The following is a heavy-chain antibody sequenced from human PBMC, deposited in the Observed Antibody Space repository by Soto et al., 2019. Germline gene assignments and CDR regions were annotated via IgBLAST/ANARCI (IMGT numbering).Heavy chain of an antibody. Sequence: QVQLQESGPGLVRPSQTLSLTCTLSGDSISSDGYYWSWIRQRPGKGLEWIGDFYYSGTTSYYPSLRSRLTISVDTSKNQFSLSLSSVNATDTAVYYCARRHDILTGSDSFDVWGRGTLVTVSS. CDR2: FYYSGTT. CDR1: GDSISSDGYY. CDR3: ARRHDILTGSDSFDV. V-gene: IGHV4-31*03. D-gene: IGHD3-9*01. J-gene: IGHJ3*01.